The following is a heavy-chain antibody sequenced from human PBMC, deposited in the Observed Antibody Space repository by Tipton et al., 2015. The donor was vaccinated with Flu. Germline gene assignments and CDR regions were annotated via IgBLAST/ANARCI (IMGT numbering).Heavy chain of an antibody. J-gene: IGHJ3*02. CDR3: AGHYDSSGQNLHAFDI. V-gene: IGHV3-9*01. Sequence: SLRLSCAASGFIFDEYAFHWVRQAPGKGLEWVSGIGWNGDNIGYADSVKGRFTISRDDAEDSVYLQLNDLTSEDTALYYCAGHYDSSGQNLHAFDIWGQGTLVTVSS. CDR1: GFIFDEYA. CDR2: IGWNGDNI. D-gene: IGHD3-22*01.